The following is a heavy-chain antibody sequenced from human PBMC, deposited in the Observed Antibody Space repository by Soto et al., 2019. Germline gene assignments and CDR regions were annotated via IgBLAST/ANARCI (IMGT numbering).Heavy chain of an antibody. J-gene: IGHJ6*02. CDR2: IYYSGST. V-gene: IGHV4-31*03. CDR1: GGSISSGGYY. CDR3: ARESPGTTGTTQFYYYGMDV. Sequence: QVQLQESGPGLVKPSQTLSLTCTVSGGSISSGGYYWSWIRQHPGKGLEWIGYIYYSGSTYYNPSGRSRVTISVHTSKNQFPLKLSSVTAADTAVYYCARESPGTTGTTQFYYYGMDVWGQGTTVTVSS. D-gene: IGHD1-1*01.